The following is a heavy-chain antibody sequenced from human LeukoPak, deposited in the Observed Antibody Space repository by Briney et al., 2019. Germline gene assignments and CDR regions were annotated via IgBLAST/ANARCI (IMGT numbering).Heavy chain of an antibody. D-gene: IGHD3-10*01. V-gene: IGHV3-21*01. J-gene: IGHJ4*02. CDR3: ARDPYYYGSGSYHADY. CDR2: ISGSSSYI. CDR1: GFTFSSYS. Sequence: GGSLRLSCAASGFTFSSYSMNWVRQAPEKGLEWVSSISGSSSYIYYADSVKGRFTISRDNAKNSLYLQMNSLRAEDTAVYYCARDPYYYGSGSYHADYWGQGTLVTVSS.